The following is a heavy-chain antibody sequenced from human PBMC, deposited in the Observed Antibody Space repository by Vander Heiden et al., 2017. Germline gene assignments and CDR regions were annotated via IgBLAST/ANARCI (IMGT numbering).Heavy chain of an antibody. CDR3: ARLQEGRKYYYDSSGFGWFDP. CDR1: GFTVSSTY. Sequence: EVQLVETGGGLIQPGGSLRLSCAASGFTVSSTYMSWVRQAPGKGLEWVAVIYSGGSTYYADSVKGRFTISRDNSKNTLYLQMNSLRAEDTAVYYCARLQEGRKYYYDSSGFGWFDPWGQGTLVTVSS. V-gene: IGHV3-53*02. D-gene: IGHD3-22*01. J-gene: IGHJ5*02. CDR2: IYSGGST.